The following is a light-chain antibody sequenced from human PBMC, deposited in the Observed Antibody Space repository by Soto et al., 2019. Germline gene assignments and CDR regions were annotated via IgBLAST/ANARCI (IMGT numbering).Light chain of an antibody. Sequence: DIQMTQSPSTLSASVGDRVTITCRASQSISSWLAWYQQKPGKAPKLLIYDASSLESGVPSRFSGSGSGTEFTLTISSLQPDDFATYYCTQASSFPPTFGQGTRLEIK. J-gene: IGKJ5*01. CDR3: TQASSFPPT. V-gene: IGKV1-5*01. CDR2: DAS. CDR1: QSISSW.